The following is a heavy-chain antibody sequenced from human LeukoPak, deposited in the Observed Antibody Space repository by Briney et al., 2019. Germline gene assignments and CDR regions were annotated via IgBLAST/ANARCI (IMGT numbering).Heavy chain of an antibody. D-gene: IGHD3-22*01. V-gene: IGHV1-3*01. CDR3: ARAYYDSSGYINWFDP. CDR2: INAGNGNT. J-gene: IGHJ5*02. Sequence: ASVKVSCKASGYTFTSYYMHWVRQAPGQGLEWMGWINAGNGNTKYSQKFQGRVTITRDTSASTAYMELSSLRSEDTAVYYCARAYYDSSGYINWFDPWGQGTLVTVSS. CDR1: GYTFTSYY.